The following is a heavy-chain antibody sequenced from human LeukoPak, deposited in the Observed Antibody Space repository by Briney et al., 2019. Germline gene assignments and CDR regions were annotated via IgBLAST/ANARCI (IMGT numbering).Heavy chain of an antibody. D-gene: IGHD6-19*01. CDR2: ISGSGGST. CDR3: AKANKGSGWNDY. J-gene: IGHJ4*02. Sequence: GGSLRLSCAASGFTFSSYAMSWVRQAPGEGLEWVSAISGSGGSTYYADSVKGRFTISRDNSKDTLYLQMNSLRAEDTAVYYCAKANKGSGWNDYWGQGTQVTVSS. CDR1: GFTFSSYA. V-gene: IGHV3-23*01.